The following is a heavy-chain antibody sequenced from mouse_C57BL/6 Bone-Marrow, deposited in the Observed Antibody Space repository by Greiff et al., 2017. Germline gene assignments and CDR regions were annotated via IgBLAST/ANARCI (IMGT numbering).Heavy chain of an antibody. CDR2: IWSGGST. V-gene: IGHV2-2*01. CDR3: ATTPHYYGSRGYAMDY. J-gene: IGHJ4*01. Sequence: QVQLQQSGPGLVQPSQSLSITCTVSGFSLTSYGVHWVRQSPGKGLEWLGVIWSGGSTDYNAAFISRLSISKDNSKSQVFFKMNSLQADDTAIYYCATTPHYYGSRGYAMDYWGQGTSVTVSS. CDR1: GFSLTSYG. D-gene: IGHD1-1*01.